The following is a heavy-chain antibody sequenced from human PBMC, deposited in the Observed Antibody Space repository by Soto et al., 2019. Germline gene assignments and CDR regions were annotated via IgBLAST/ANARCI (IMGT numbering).Heavy chain of an antibody. Sequence: SETLSLTCAVSGGSISSGGYSWSWIRQPPGNGLEWIGYIYHSGSTYYNPSLKSRVTISVDRSKNQFSLKLSSVTAADTAVYYCARAGGLGAVAVDYWSQGTLVTVSS. J-gene: IGHJ4*02. V-gene: IGHV4-30-2*01. CDR1: GGSISSGGYS. CDR2: IYHSGST. CDR3: ARAGGLGAVAVDY. D-gene: IGHD6-19*01.